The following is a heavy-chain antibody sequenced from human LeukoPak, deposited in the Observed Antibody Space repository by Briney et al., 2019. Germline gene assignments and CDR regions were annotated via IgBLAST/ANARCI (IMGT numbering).Heavy chain of an antibody. V-gene: IGHV3-66*01. CDR1: GFTFSSYA. CDR3: ARGYYDSSGLDFDY. D-gene: IGHD3-22*01. J-gene: IGHJ4*02. CDR2: IYSGGST. Sequence: PGGSLRLSCAASGFTFSSYAMSWVRQAPGKGLEWVSVIYSGGSTYYADSVKGRFTISRDNSKNTLYLQMNSLRAEDTAVYYCARGYYDSSGLDFDYWGQGTLVTVSP.